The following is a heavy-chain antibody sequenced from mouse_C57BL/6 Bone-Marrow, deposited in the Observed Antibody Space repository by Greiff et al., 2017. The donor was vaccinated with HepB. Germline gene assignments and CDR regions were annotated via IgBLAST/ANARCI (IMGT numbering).Heavy chain of an antibody. J-gene: IGHJ2*01. Sequence: QVQLQQSGAELVRPGTSVKVSCKASGYAFTNYLIEWVKQRPGQGLEWIGVINPGSGGTNYNEKFKGKATLTADKSSSTAYMQLSSLTSEDSAVYFCARGDDGPSFDYWGQGTTLTVSS. D-gene: IGHD2-3*01. CDR2: INPGSGGT. CDR1: GYAFTNYL. CDR3: ARGDDGPSFDY. V-gene: IGHV1-54*01.